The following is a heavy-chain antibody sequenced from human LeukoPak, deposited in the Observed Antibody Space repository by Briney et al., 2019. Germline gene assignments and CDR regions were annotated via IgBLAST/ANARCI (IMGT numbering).Heavy chain of an antibody. CDR1: GYTFTSYY. CDR3: ARDWEWELIFDY. Sequence: GASVKVSCKASGYTFTSYYMHWVRQAPGRGLEWMGIINPSGGSTSYAQKFQGRVTMTRDTSTSTVYMELSSLRSEDTAVYYCARDWEWELIFDYWGQGTLVTVSS. V-gene: IGHV1-46*01. CDR2: INPSGGST. D-gene: IGHD1-26*01. J-gene: IGHJ4*02.